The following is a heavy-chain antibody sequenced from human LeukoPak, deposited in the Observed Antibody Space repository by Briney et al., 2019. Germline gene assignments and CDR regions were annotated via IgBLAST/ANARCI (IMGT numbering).Heavy chain of an antibody. Sequence: PSETLSLTCTVSGGSISSYYWSWIRQPPGKGLEWIGYIYYSGSTNYNPSLKSRVTISVDTSKNQFSLKLSSVTAADTAVYYCARVDRGPQQLTSEHYYMDVWGKGTTVTVSS. CDR2: IYYSGST. CDR3: ARVDRGPQQLTSEHYYMDV. D-gene: IGHD6-13*01. CDR1: GGSISSYY. J-gene: IGHJ6*03. V-gene: IGHV4-59*01.